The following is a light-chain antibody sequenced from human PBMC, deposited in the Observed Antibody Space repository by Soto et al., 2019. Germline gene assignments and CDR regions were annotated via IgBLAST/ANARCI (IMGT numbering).Light chain of an antibody. V-gene: IGLV1-40*01. CDR2: GNI. Sequence: QAVVTQPPSVSGAPGQRVTISCIGSSSNIGAGYDVHWYQQFPGTAPKLLIHGNINRPSGVPDRFSGSKSGTSASLAITGLQAEDETDYYCQSYDSSLSAWVFGGGTQLPS. J-gene: IGLJ3*02. CDR3: QSYDSSLSAWV. CDR1: SSNIGAGYD.